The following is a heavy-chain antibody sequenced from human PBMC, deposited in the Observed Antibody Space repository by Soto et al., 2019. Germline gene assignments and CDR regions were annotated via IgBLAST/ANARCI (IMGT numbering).Heavy chain of an antibody. D-gene: IGHD1-26*01. CDR2: TAYTVNT. CDR1: SASMTTYV. CDR3: ARDMHAGFIHYFDP. Sequence: TLSLTSVVSSASMTTYVCSWIRPFPGKGLEWIAYTAYTVNTNYNPSLKSRVTISMDTSKNQLSLKLTSMTAADTAVYFCARDMHAGFIHYFDPWGQGTLVTVSS. J-gene: IGHJ5*02. V-gene: IGHV4-59*01.